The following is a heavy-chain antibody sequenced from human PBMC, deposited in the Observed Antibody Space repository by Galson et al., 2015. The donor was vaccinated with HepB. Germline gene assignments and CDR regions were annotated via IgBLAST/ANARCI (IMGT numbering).Heavy chain of an antibody. CDR2: ISNDGSNK. CDR1: GFTFSSYG. D-gene: IGHD6-19*01. J-gene: IGHJ4*02. V-gene: IGHV3-30-3*01. CDR3: ARRSGGWYSREYYFDY. Sequence: SLRLSCAASGFTFSSYGMHWVRQAPGKGLEWVALISNDGSNKYYRDSVKGRFTISRDTSNDTLYLQMSSLRAEDTAVYYCARRSGGWYSREYYFDYWGQGTLVTVSS.